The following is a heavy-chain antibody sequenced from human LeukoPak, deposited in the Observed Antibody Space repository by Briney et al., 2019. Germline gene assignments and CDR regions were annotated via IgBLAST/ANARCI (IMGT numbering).Heavy chain of an antibody. CDR2: ISGSGGST. J-gene: IGHJ4*02. Sequence: HPGGPLLLSCAASGFPFSSYAMSWVRRAPGKGLEWVSAISGSGGSTYYAASVKGRFTISRDNSKNTLYLQMNSLSAEDTAVYYCAIPYGARAALDSWGQGTRVTASP. V-gene: IGHV3-23*01. CDR1: GFPFSSYA. CDR3: AIPYGARAALDS. D-gene: IGHD4-17*01.